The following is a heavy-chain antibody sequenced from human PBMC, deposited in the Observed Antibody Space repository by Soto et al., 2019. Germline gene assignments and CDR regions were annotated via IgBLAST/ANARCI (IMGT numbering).Heavy chain of an antibody. D-gene: IGHD1-7*01. V-gene: IGHV6-1*01. CDR3: AGTTSLQLYYMDV. CDR2: TYYRSRWYN. J-gene: IGHJ6*03. CDR1: GDSVSSNSAA. Sequence: SQTLSLTCAISGDSVSSNSAAWNWIRQSPSRGLEWLGRTYYRSRWYNDYAVSAKSRITVNPDTSKNQFSLHLNSVTPEDTAVYYCAGTTSLQLYYMDVWDKGTTVTVSS.